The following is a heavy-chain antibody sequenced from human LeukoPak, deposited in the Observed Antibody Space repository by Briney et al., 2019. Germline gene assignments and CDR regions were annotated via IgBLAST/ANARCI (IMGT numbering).Heavy chain of an antibody. J-gene: IGHJ4*02. CDR1: GGTFSSNT. CDR3: ARGNLDSSFDY. CDR2: IIPIFGTA. D-gene: IGHD3/OR15-3a*01. Sequence: GASVKVSCKASGGTFSSNTISWVRQAPGQGLEWMGGIIPIFGTANYAQKFQGRVTITTDESTSTAYMELSSLRSEDTAVYYCARGNLDSSFDYWGQGTLVTVSS. V-gene: IGHV1-69*05.